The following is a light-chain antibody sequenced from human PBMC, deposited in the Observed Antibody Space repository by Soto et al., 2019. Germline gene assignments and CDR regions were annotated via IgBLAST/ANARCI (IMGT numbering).Light chain of an antibody. CDR2: EVS. Sequence: QSALTQPASVSGSPGQSITISCTGTSSDVGAHDYVSWYQQHPGKAPKLMIYEVSYRPSGVSNCFSGSKSGNTASLTISGLQAEDEATYYCSSYTSTNTLFGGGTKLTVL. CDR3: SSYTSTNTL. CDR1: SSDVGAHDY. J-gene: IGLJ3*02. V-gene: IGLV2-14*01.